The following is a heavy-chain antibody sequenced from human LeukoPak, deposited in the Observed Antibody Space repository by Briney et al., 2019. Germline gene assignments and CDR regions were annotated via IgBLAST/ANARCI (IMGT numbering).Heavy chain of an antibody. CDR1: HYSISSNYY. Sequence: SETLSLTCTVSHYSISSNYYWGWIRPPPGKGLEWIGSIYHSGSTYYNPSLKSRVTVSVDTSKNQFSLKLTSVTAADTAVYYCARSSGYMSYWGQGTLVTVSS. CDR2: IYHSGST. D-gene: IGHD3-22*01. V-gene: IGHV4-38-2*02. CDR3: ARSSGYMSY. J-gene: IGHJ4*02.